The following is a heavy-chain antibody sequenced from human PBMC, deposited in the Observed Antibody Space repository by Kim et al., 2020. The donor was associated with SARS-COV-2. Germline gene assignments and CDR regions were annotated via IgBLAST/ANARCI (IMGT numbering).Heavy chain of an antibody. CDR2: IYTTGNT. Sequence: SETLSLTCTVSGGSINSYYWSWIRQPAGKGLQWIGRIYTTGNTNYNPSLKSRITMSVDTSKNQLSLKLSSVTAADTAVYYCVTSIAVAGAALDLWGQGT. D-gene: IGHD6-19*01. CDR3: VTSIAVAGAALDL. J-gene: IGHJ3*01. CDR1: GGSINSYY. V-gene: IGHV4-4*07.